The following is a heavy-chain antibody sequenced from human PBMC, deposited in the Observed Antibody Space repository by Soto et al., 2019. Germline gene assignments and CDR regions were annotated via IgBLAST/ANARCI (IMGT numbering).Heavy chain of an antibody. CDR3: ARLGYCSSTSCYGYYYYYMDV. V-gene: IGHV4-31*03. J-gene: IGHJ6*03. CDR2: IYYSGST. CDR1: GGSISSGGYY. D-gene: IGHD2-2*01. Sequence: SETLSLTCTVSGGSISSGGYYWSWIRQHPGKGLEWIGYIYYSGSTYYNPSLKSRVTISVDTSKNQFSLKLSSVTAADTAVYYCARLGYCSSTSCYGYYYYYMDVWGKGTTVTVSS.